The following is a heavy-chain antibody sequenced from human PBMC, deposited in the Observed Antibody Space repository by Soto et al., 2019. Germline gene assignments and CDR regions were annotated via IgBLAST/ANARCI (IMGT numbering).Heavy chain of an antibody. V-gene: IGHV3-30*14. D-gene: IGHD3-16*02. J-gene: IGHJ6*02. Sequence: QVQLVESGGGVVQPGRSLRLSCASSGFTLSSFSLHWVRQPPGKGLEWVAVISQDGGSEYYADSARGRFTISRDHSRRSLYVEMNSLRPQDTAVYFCGRGVGLGELSPRTYYYDARDVWGRANTVTVSS. CDR3: GRGVGLGELSPRTYYYDARDV. CDR2: ISQDGGSE. CDR1: GFTLSSFS.